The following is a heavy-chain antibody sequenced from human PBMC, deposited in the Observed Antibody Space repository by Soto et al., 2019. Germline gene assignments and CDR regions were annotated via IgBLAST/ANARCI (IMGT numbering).Heavy chain of an antibody. CDR1: GFTFSSCS. D-gene: IGHD3-3*01. CDR2: ISSSSSYI. Sequence: LRLSCAASGFTFSSCSMNWVRQAPGKGLEWVSSISSSSSYIYYADSVKGRFTISRDNAKNSLYLQMNSLRAEDTAVYYCARENFWSGYRSYYYYYGMDVWGQGTTVTASS. J-gene: IGHJ6*02. V-gene: IGHV3-21*01. CDR3: ARENFWSGYRSYYYYYGMDV.